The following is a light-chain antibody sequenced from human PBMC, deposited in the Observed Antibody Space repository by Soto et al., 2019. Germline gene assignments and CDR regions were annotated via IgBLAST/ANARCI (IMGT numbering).Light chain of an antibody. CDR1: QSVLYSSNNKNY. CDR3: QQYYNPPRT. V-gene: IGKV4-1*01. Sequence: DIVMTQSPDSLAVSLGERATINCKSSQSVLYSSNNKNYLAWYQQKPGQPPRLLIYWASTRESGVPDRFSGSGSGTDFTLTISSLQAEDVAIYYCQQYYNPPRTFGQGTQVEIK. J-gene: IGKJ1*01. CDR2: WAS.